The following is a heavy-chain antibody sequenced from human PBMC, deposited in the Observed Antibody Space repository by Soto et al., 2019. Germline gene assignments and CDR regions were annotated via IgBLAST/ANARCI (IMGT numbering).Heavy chain of an antibody. CDR2: IYSSGSA. CDR1: GGSIYTYS. D-gene: IGHD1-26*01. V-gene: IGHV4-4*07. Sequence: AETLSLTCTVSGGSIYTYSWTWLRQPAGKGLEWIGQIYSSGSANYNPSLKSRVSMSVDTSKNQFSLKLNSVTAADTAVYYCATIVGANDYWGQGALVTVS. J-gene: IGHJ4*02. CDR3: ATIVGANDY.